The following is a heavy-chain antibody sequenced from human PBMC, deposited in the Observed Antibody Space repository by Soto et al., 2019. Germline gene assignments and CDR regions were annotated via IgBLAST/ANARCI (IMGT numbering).Heavy chain of an antibody. Sequence: SQTLSLTCAISGDSVASNSAAWNWIRQSPSRGLEWLGRTYYRSKWYNDYAVSVKSRITINPDTSKNQFSLQLNSVTPEDTAVYYCARDLGCSSTSCYYYYYYGMDVWGQGTTVTVSS. CDR1: GDSVASNSAA. CDR2: TYYRSKWYN. J-gene: IGHJ6*02. V-gene: IGHV6-1*01. D-gene: IGHD2-2*01. CDR3: ARDLGCSSTSCYYYYYYGMDV.